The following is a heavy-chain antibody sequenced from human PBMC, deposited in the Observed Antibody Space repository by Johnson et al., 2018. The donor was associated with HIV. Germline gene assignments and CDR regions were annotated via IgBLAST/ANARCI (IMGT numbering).Heavy chain of an antibody. CDR1: GFTFSSYW. CDR3: ARAGYSNYDRAFDI. V-gene: IGHV3-7*01. CDR2: IKQDGSEK. D-gene: IGHD4-11*01. Sequence: EVQLVESGGGLVQPGGSLRLSCAASGFTFSSYWMSWVRQAPGKGLEWVANIKQDGSEKYYVDSVKGRFSISRDNAKNSLYLQMNSLRAEDTALYYCARAGYSNYDRAFDIWGQGTMVTVSS. J-gene: IGHJ3*02.